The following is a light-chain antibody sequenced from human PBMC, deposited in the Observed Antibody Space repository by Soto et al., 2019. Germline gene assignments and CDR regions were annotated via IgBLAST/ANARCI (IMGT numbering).Light chain of an antibody. CDR3: QQSGRP. V-gene: IGKV3-20*01. Sequence: EIVLTQSPGTLSLSPGERATLSCRASQSLTSDYLAWYQQKPGQTPRLLIHGASSRATGIPDGFSVSGSGTDFTLTISRLVPEDSAVYYCQQSGRPFGQGTKVEIK. J-gene: IGKJ1*01. CDR1: QSLTSDY. CDR2: GAS.